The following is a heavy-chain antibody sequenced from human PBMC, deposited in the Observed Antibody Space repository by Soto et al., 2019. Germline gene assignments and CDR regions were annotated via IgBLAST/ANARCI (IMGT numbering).Heavy chain of an antibody. CDR2: ISGSGGST. Sequence: EVQLLESGGGLVQPGGSLRLSCAASGFTFSSYAMSWVRQAPGKGLEWVSAISGSGGSTYYADSVKGRFTISRDNSKNPRYLQMNSLRAEDTAVYYCAKEPGEPYYYYGMDVWGQGTTVTVSS. V-gene: IGHV3-23*01. CDR1: GFTFSSYA. D-gene: IGHD3-10*01. J-gene: IGHJ6*02. CDR3: AKEPGEPYYYYGMDV.